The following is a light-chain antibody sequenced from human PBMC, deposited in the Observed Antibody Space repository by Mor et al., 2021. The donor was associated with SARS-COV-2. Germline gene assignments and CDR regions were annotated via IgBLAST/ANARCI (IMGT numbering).Light chain of an antibody. V-gene: IGLV2-23*02. J-gene: IGLJ1*01. CDR2: EVT. Sequence: WFQQYPGTAPKLIISEVTKRPSGVSDRFSGSKSGNTASLTISELQADDEADYYCYSYAGKNTFVFGTG. CDR3: YSYAGKNTFV.